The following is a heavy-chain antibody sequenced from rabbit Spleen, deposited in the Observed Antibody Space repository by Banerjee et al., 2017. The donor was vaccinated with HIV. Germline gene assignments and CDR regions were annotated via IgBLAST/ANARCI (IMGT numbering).Heavy chain of an antibody. D-gene: IGHD3-1*01. CDR2: IYVGSSGYT. J-gene: IGHJ4*01. Sequence: QEQLKETGGGLVQPEGSLTLTCKATGIDFSSYWMCWVRQAPGKGLEWSACIYVGSSGYTYYASWVNGRFTISSHNAQNTLYLQLSSLTAADTATYFCVRDTWHFSLWGQGTLVTVS. CDR3: VRDTWHFSL. V-gene: IGHV1S45*01. CDR1: GIDFSSYW.